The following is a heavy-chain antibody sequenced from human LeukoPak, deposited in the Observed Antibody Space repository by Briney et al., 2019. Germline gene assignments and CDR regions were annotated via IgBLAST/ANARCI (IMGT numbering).Heavy chain of an antibody. CDR1: GGSFSGYY. Sequence: PSETLSLTCAVYGGSFSGYYWSWIRQPPGKGLEWIGEINHSGSTNYNPSLKSRVTISVDTSKNQFSLKLSSVTAADTAVYYCARGQVEWLRFGIYGPWGQGTLVTVS. V-gene: IGHV4-34*01. D-gene: IGHD5-12*01. CDR2: INHSGST. J-gene: IGHJ5*02. CDR3: ARGQVEWLRFGIYGP.